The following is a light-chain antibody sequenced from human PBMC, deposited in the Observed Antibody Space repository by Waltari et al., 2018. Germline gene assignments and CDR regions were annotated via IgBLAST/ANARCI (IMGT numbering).Light chain of an antibody. Sequence: EIVLTQSPDTLSVSPGERATFSCRASQSVSSNLAWYQQKPGQAPRLLIYEASTRATSPPARFSGSGSGTDVTRTISGLQSEDSAVYYCQQYNHWPPITFGQGTRLEI. CDR1: QSVSSN. CDR2: EAS. V-gene: IGKV3-15*01. CDR3: QQYNHWPPIT. J-gene: IGKJ5*01.